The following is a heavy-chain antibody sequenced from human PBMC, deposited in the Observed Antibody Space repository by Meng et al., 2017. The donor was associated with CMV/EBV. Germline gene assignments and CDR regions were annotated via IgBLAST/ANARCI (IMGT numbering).Heavy chain of an antibody. CDR2: IRYDGGNK. CDR3: AKDRKRYCSSTSCYLGTFDY. D-gene: IGHD2-2*01. CDR1: GFTFSSYG. V-gene: IGHV3-30*02. J-gene: IGHJ4*02. Sequence: GESLKISCAASGFTFSSYGMHWVRQAPGKGLEWVAFIRYDGGNKYYADSVKGRFTISRDNSKNTLYLQMNSLRAEDTAVYYCAKDRKRYCSSTSCYLGTFDYWGQGTLVTVSS.